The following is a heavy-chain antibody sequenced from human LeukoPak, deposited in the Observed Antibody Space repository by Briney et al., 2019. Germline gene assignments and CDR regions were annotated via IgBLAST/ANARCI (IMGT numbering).Heavy chain of an antibody. CDR3: ARVDPDSSSTLEVFDY. J-gene: IGHJ4*02. Sequence: LSETLSLTCTVSGGSISSYYWSWIRQPPWKGLEWIGYIYYSGSTNYNPSLKSRVTISVDTSKNQFSLKLSSVTAADTAVYYCARVDPDSSSTLEVFDYWGQGTLVTVSS. D-gene: IGHD6-6*01. CDR2: IYYSGST. V-gene: IGHV4-59*01. CDR1: GGSISSYY.